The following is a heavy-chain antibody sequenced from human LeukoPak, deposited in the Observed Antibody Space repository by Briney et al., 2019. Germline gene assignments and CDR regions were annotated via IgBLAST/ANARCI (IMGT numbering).Heavy chain of an antibody. CDR1: GFTFNTYE. J-gene: IGHJ4*02. CDR3: ARDRNAITFDS. Sequence: GGSLRLSCAASGFTFNTYEMSWVRQTPGKGLEWVSYIGSSGTTRYYADSVKGRFTISRYNAKNSLYLQMNSLRAEDTAVYYCARDRNAITFDSWGQGTLVTVSS. CDR2: IGSSGTTR. V-gene: IGHV3-48*03.